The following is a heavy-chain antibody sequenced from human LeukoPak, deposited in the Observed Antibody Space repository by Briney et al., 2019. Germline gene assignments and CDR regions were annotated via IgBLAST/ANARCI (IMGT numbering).Heavy chain of an antibody. Sequence: GGSLRLSCAASGFTFGSCWMNWVRQTPGKGLEWVANINQDGSQKFYVDSVKGRFTISRDNANNSLYLQMNSLRTEDTAVYYCAREYYDFWSGSLYYFDYWGQGTLVTVSS. J-gene: IGHJ4*02. CDR3: AREYYDFWSGSLYYFDY. V-gene: IGHV3-7*01. CDR2: INQDGSQK. CDR1: GFTFGSCW. D-gene: IGHD3-3*01.